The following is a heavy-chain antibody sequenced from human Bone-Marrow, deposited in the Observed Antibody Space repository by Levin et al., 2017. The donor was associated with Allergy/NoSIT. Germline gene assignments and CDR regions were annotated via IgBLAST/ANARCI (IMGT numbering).Heavy chain of an antibody. D-gene: IGHD2-15*01. CDR2: IWYDGSNK. CDR3: ARDLGRYCSGGSCRLPGY. V-gene: IGHV3-33*01. J-gene: IGHJ4*02. Sequence: GGSLRLSCAASGFTFSSYGMHWVRQAPGKGLEWVAVIWYDGSNKYYADSVKSRFTISRDNSKNTLYLQMNSLRAEDTAVYYCARDLGRYCSGGSCRLPGYWGQGTLVTVSS. CDR1: GFTFSSYG.